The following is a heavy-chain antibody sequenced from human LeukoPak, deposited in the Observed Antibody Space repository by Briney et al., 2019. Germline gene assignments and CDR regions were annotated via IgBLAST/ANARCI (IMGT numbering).Heavy chain of an antibody. D-gene: IGHD4-17*01. V-gene: IGHV3-48*03. CDR3: ARGEDYGTNSFDY. CDR1: GFTFNSYE. Sequence: GGSLRLSCAASGFTFNSYEMNWVRQAPGKGLEWVSYITTSGRTIYYADSVKGRFTISRDNAKNSLYLQMNSLRAEDTAVYYCARGEDYGTNSFDYWGQGTLVTVSS. J-gene: IGHJ4*02. CDR2: ITTSGRTI.